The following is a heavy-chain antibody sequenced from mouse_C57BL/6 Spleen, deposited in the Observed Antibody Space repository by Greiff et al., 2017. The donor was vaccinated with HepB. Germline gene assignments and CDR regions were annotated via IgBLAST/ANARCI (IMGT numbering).Heavy chain of an antibody. V-gene: IGHV1-69*01. D-gene: IGHD1-1*01. J-gene: IGHJ1*03. CDR1: GYTFTSYW. CDR2: IDPSDSYT. CDR3: ARLYYDWYFDV. Sequence: QVQLQQPGAELVMPGASVKLSCKASGYTFTSYWMHWVKQRPGQGLEWIGEIDPSDSYTNYNQKFKGKSTLTVDKSSSTAYMQLRSLTSEDSAVYYYARLYYDWYFDVWGTGTTVTVSS.